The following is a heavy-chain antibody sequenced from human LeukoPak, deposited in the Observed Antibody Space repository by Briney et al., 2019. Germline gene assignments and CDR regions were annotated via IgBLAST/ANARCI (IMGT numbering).Heavy chain of an antibody. CDR3: ARHPAGPDTVHYCSSTSCCAFDI. D-gene: IGHD2-2*01. CDR2: IYTSGST. J-gene: IGHJ3*02. Sequence: SETLSLTCTVSGGSISSYYWSWIRQPAGKGLEWIGRIYTSGSTNYNPSLKSRVTMSVDTSKNQFSLKLSSVTAADTAVYYCARHPAGPDTVHYCSSTSCCAFDIWGQGTMVTVSS. CDR1: GGSISSYY. V-gene: IGHV4-4*07.